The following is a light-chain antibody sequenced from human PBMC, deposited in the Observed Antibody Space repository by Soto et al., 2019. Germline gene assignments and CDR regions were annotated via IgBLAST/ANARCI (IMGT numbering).Light chain of an antibody. CDR1: QGVSSW. CDR2: AAS. V-gene: IGKV1D-12*01. Sequence: DIQMSQSPSSVSASIGDRVTITCRASQGVSSWLAWFQQRPGKAPKLLNFAASTVQGGVPSRFGGRGCGTDFTLIISSLQPEYVATYYGQHAGSFPLTYGGGTKVEIE. J-gene: IGKJ4*01. CDR3: QHAGSFPLT.